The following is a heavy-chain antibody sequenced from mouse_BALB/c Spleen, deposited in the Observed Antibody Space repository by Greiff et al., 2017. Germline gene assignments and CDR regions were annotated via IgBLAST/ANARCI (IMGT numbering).Heavy chain of an antibody. CDR1: GFTFNTYA. Sequence: EVKLVESGGGLVQPKGSLKLSCAASGFTFNTYAMNWVRQAPGKGLEWVARIRSKSNNYATYYADSVKDRFTISRDDSQSMLYLQMNNLKTEDTAMYYCVRNGRYAMDYWGQGTSVTVSS. CDR3: VRNGRYAMDY. V-gene: IGHV10-1*02. D-gene: IGHD1-1*01. J-gene: IGHJ4*01. CDR2: IRSKSNNYAT.